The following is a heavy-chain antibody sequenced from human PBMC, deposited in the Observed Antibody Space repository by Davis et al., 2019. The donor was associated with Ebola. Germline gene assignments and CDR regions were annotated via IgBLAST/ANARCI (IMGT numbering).Heavy chain of an antibody. CDR1: GFTVSSNY. CDR3: ARDHQWAFDY. CDR2: IYSGGST. J-gene: IGHJ4*02. D-gene: IGHD1-26*01. V-gene: IGHV3-53*01. Sequence: GESLKISCAASGFTVSSNYMSWVRQAPGKGLEWVSVIYSGGSTYYADSVKGRFTISRDNSKNTLYLQMNSLRAEDTAVYYCARDHQWAFDYWGQGILVTVSS.